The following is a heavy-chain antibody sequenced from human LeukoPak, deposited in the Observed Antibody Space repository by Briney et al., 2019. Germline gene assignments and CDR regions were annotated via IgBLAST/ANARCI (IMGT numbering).Heavy chain of an antibody. CDR3: VKCRSGYSSSWLDY. J-gene: IGHJ4*02. D-gene: IGHD6-13*01. CDR2: IRYDGSNK. Sequence: GGSLRLSCAASGFTFSSYGMHWVRQAPGKGLEWVAFIRYDGSNKYYADSVKGRLTISRDNSKNTLYLQMNSLRAEDTAVYYCVKCRSGYSSSWLDYWGQGTLVTVSS. V-gene: IGHV3-30*02. CDR1: GFTFSSYG.